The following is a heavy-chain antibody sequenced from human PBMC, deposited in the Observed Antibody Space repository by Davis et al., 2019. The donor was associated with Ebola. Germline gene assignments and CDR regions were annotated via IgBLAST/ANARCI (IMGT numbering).Heavy chain of an antibody. V-gene: IGHV1-46*01. CDR1: AYSFSSYY. CDR3: ARGGSIAVAGTTLDY. J-gene: IGHJ4*02. Sequence: ASVKVSCKASAYSFSSYYMHWVRQAPGQGLEWMGIINPSGGSTTYAQKFQGRVTITRDTSTSTVYMELSSLRSEDTAVYHCARGGSIAVAGTTLDYWGQGTLVTVSS. CDR2: INPSGGST. D-gene: IGHD6-19*01.